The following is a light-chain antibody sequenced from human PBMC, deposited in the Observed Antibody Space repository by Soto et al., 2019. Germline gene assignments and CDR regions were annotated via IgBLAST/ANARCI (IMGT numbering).Light chain of an antibody. J-gene: IGLJ3*02. CDR2: EVS. Sequence: QSALTQPASVSGSPGQSITISCTGTFSDVGGYNYVSWYQQHPGKAPKLMISEVSNRPSGVSNRFSGSKSGNTASLTISGLQAEDEADYYCSSYTSSSTWLFGGGTQLTVL. CDR3: SSYTSSSTWL. CDR1: FSDVGGYNY. V-gene: IGLV2-14*01.